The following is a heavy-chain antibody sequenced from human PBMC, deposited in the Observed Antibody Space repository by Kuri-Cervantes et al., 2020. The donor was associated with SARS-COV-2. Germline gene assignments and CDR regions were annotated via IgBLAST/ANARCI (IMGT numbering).Heavy chain of an antibody. CDR1: GFTFSSYA. J-gene: IGHJ3*02. D-gene: IGHD1-26*01. CDR3: AKDQNSGSYSDAFDI. Sequence: ETLSLTCAASGFTFSSYAMSWVRRAPGKGLEWVSAISGSGGSTYYADSVKGRFTISRDNSKNTLYLQMNSLRAEDTAVYYCAKDQNSGSYSDAFDIWGQGTMVTVSS. V-gene: IGHV3-23*01. CDR2: ISGSGGST.